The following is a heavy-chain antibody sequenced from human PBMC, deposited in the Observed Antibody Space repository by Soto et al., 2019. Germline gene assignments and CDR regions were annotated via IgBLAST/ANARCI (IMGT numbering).Heavy chain of an antibody. V-gene: IGHV4-31*03. CDR3: AAITRSMVREGG. D-gene: IGHD3-10*01. J-gene: IGHJ4*02. CDR1: GGSISSGGYY. Sequence: QVQLQESGPGLVKPSQTLSLTCSVSGGSISSGGYYWSWIRQHPGKGLEWIGYIYYSGSTYYNPSLKSRVTMSVGTSKHQFSLKLSSVTAAATAVYYCAAITRSMVREGGWGQGTLVTVSS. CDR2: IYYSGST.